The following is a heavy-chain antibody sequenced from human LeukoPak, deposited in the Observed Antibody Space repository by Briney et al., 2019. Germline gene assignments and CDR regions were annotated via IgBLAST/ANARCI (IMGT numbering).Heavy chain of an antibody. Sequence: QPGRSLRLSCAASGFTFNNYAMTWVRQAPGKGLERVSGISGNGGSTYYADSVKGRFTISRDNSKNTLFLQMNSLRAEDTAIYYCAKDRLNVVRGVNDYWGQGTLVTVSS. CDR2: ISGNGGST. J-gene: IGHJ4*02. CDR3: AKDRLNVVRGVNDY. D-gene: IGHD3-10*01. V-gene: IGHV3-23*01. CDR1: GFTFNNYA.